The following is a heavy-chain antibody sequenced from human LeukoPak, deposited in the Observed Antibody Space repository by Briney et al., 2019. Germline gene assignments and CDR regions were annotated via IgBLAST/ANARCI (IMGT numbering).Heavy chain of an antibody. CDR3: ARVDHVPATVFDY. D-gene: IGHD2-2*01. CDR1: GGSISSSSYY. CDR2: IYYSGST. V-gene: IGHV4-39*07. Sequence: TPSETLSLTCTVSGGSISSSSYYWGWIRQPPGKGLEWIGSIYYSGSTYYNPSLKSRVTISVDTSKNQFSLKLSSVTAADTAVYYCARVDHVPATVFDYWGQGTLVTVSS. J-gene: IGHJ4*02.